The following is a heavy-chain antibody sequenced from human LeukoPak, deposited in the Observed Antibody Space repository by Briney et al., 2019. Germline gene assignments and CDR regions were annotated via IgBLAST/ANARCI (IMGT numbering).Heavy chain of an antibody. V-gene: IGHV3-23*01. CDR2: ISGSGGST. Sequence: GGSLRPSCAASGFTFSNYAMSWVRQAPGKGLEWVSGISGSGGSTYYADSVKGRFTISRGNSQNTLYLQMNSLRVEDTAVFYCAKRYGSGTYLSAFDIWGQGTMVTVSS. CDR3: AKRYGSGTYLSAFDI. J-gene: IGHJ3*02. D-gene: IGHD3-10*01. CDR1: GFTFSNYA.